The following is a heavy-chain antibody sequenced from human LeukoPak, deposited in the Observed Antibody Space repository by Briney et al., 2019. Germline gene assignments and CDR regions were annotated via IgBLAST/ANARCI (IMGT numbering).Heavy chain of an antibody. D-gene: IGHD4-23*01. CDR1: GGSISRSSYY. V-gene: IGHV4-39*01. Sequence: SETLSLTCTVSGGSISRSSYYWGWIRQPPGKGLEWIGSIYYSGSTYYNPSLKSRVTISVDTSKNQFSLKLSSVTAADTAVYYCARQYGGNGYYFDYWGQGTLVTVSS. J-gene: IGHJ4*02. CDR3: ARQYGGNGYYFDY. CDR2: IYYSGST.